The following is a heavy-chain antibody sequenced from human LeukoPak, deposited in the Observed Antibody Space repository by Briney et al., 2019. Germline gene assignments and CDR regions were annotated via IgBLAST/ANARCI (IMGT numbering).Heavy chain of an antibody. CDR3: ARAYGDGYNVAFDY. V-gene: IGHV3-20*04. D-gene: IGHD5-24*01. Sequence: GGSLRLSCAASGFTFDDYGMSWVRQAPGKGLEWVSGINWNGGSTGYADSVKGRFTISRDNAKNSLYLQMNSLRAEDTASYYCARAYGDGYNVAFDYWGQGTLVTVSS. CDR1: GFTFDDYG. CDR2: INWNGGST. J-gene: IGHJ4*02.